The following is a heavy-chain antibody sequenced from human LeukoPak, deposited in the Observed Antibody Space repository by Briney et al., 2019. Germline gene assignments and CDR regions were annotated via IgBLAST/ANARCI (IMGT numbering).Heavy chain of an antibody. CDR3: ARRADYYYYSMDV. J-gene: IGHJ6*02. Sequence: GASLNISFKCAGYIFTSYWIGWLRHLPRKGLQSMGISYPGDSHTRYTPSFQLQFTISADKSISTAYLQWSSLKASDTAMYYCARRADYYYYSMDVWGQGTTVTVSS. V-gene: IGHV5-51*01. CDR1: GYIFTSYW. CDR2: SYPGDSHT.